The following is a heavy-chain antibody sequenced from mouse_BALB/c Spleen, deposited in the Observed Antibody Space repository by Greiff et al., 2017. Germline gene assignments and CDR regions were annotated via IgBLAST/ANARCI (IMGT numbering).Heavy chain of an antibody. CDR3: ARSDGYDDY. Sequence: VQLQQSGAELVKPGASVKLSCTASGFNITDSYLHWVKQRPEQGLEWLGRIDPANGNTQYDPKFQGQATRTADTSSNTAYRQLSSLTAEDTAGYDCARSDGYDDYWGQGTTRTVSS. V-gene: IGHV14-3*02. CDR2: IDPANGNT. J-gene: IGHJ2*01. D-gene: IGHD2-2*01. CDR1: GFNITDSY.